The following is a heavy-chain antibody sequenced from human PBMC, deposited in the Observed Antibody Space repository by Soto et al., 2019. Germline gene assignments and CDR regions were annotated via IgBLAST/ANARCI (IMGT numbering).Heavy chain of an antibody. CDR1: GFTFSSYA. CDR3: AKYGYSRGWKEY. J-gene: IGHJ4*02. V-gene: IGHV3-30-3*02. D-gene: IGHD6-19*01. Sequence: QVQLVESGGGVVQPGRSLRLSCAASGFTFSSYAMHWVRQAPGKGLEWVAVISYDGSNKYYADSVKGRFTISRDNSKNTLYLTRNSVRAEDTAVYCGAKYGYSRGWKEYWGQGTLVTVSS. CDR2: ISYDGSNK.